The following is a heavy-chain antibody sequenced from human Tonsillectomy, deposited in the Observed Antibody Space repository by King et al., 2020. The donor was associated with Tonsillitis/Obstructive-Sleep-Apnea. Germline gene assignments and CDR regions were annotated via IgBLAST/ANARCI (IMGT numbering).Heavy chain of an antibody. V-gene: IGHV3-11*01. J-gene: IGHJ4*02. Sequence: VQLVESEGGLVKPGGSLRLSCAASGFTFSDYYMSWIRQAPGKGLEWVAYISGSGSTIYYADSVKGRFTISRDNAKKSLYLQMNSLRAEDTAVYYCAREGRRSSSWYEGVFDYWGQGTLVTVSS. CDR3: AREGRRSSSWYEGVFDY. CDR1: GFTFSDYY. CDR2: ISGSGSTI. D-gene: IGHD6-13*01.